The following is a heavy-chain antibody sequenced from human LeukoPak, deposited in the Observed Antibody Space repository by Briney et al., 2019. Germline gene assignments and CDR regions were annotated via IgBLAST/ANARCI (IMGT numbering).Heavy chain of an antibody. CDR2: INPSGGST. CDR3: ARDRVGYSSSWYPLPGTNINWFDP. CDR1: GYTFTRYY. Sequence: ASVKVSCKASGYTFTRYYMHWVRQAPGQGLEWMGIINPSGGSTSYAQKFQGRVTMTRDMSTSTVYMELSSLRSEDTAVYYCARDRVGYSSSWYPLPGTNINWFDPWGQGTLVTVSS. D-gene: IGHD6-13*01. V-gene: IGHV1-46*01. J-gene: IGHJ5*02.